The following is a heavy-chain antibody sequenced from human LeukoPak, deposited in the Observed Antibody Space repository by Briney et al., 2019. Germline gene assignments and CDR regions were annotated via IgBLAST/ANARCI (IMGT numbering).Heavy chain of an antibody. CDR3: ARGDYGMNFQH. J-gene: IGHJ1*01. CDR2: IYYPGST. Sequence: SETLSLTCSVSGDSITTSYWTWIRQSPGKGLEWIGYIYYPGSTLSNPSLKSRLSLSLHTSKNQFSLKLLSVTAADTATYYCARGDYGMNFQHWGQGTLVTVSS. D-gene: IGHD4-17*01. V-gene: IGHV4-59*01. CDR1: GDSITTSY.